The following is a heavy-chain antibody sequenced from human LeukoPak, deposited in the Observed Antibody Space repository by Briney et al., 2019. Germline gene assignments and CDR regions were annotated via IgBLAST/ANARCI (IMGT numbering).Heavy chain of an antibody. Sequence: GGSLRLSCAASGFTFSRYGMHWVRQAPGKGLEWVAVIWHDESNKDYAGSVKGRFTISRDNSQNTLYLQMSSLSAEDTAVYHCARDLDFYGSGSSLDYWGQGTLVTVSS. J-gene: IGHJ4*02. CDR1: GFTFSRYG. CDR3: ARDLDFYGSGSSLDY. D-gene: IGHD3-10*01. V-gene: IGHV3-33*01. CDR2: IWHDESNK.